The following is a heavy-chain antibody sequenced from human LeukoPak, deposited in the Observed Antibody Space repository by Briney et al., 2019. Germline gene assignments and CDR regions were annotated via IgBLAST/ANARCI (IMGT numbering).Heavy chain of an antibody. CDR2: INHSGSN. J-gene: IGHJ4*02. Sequence: SETLSLTCAVYGGSFSGYYWSWMRQPPGKGLEGSGEINHSGSNNYNPSLKSRVTISVDTSKNQFSLKLSSVTAADTAVYYCAREAPYSSNATDYRGQGTLVTVS. D-gene: IGHD6-13*01. CDR1: GGSFSGYY. V-gene: IGHV4-34*01. CDR3: AREAPYSSNATDY.